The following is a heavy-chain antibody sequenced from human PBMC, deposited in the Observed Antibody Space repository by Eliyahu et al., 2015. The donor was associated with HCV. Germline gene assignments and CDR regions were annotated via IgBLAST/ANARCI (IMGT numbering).Heavy chain of an antibody. CDR2: ISGSGGST. Sequence: EVQLLESGGGLVQPGGSLRLSCAASGFTFSSYAMXRVRQAPGKGLEWVSAISGSGGSTYYADSVKGRFTISRDNSKNTLYLQMNSLRAEDTAVYYCAKPLLTIFGVVIGPEVGNDAFDIWGQGTMVTVSS. J-gene: IGHJ3*02. V-gene: IGHV3-23*01. CDR3: AKPLLTIFGVVIGPEVGNDAFDI. CDR1: GFTFSSYA. D-gene: IGHD3-3*01.